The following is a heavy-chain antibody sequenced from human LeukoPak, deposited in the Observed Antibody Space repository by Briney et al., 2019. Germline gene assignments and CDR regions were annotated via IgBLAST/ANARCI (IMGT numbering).Heavy chain of an antibody. CDR3: AREGGYINYAPYYYYYMDV. Sequence: SETLSLTCTVSGGSVSSYYWSWIRQPPGKGLEWIGYVYYSETTNYNPSLKSRVTISVDTSRNHFSLKLNSVTAADTAVYYCAREGGYINYAPYYYYYMDVWGKGTTVTVSS. CDR1: GGSVSSYY. V-gene: IGHV4-59*02. D-gene: IGHD4-11*01. J-gene: IGHJ6*03. CDR2: VYYSETT.